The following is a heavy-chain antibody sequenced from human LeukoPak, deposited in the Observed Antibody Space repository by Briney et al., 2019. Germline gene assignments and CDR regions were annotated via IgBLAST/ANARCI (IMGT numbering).Heavy chain of an antibody. CDR3: ARRAGAYSHPYDY. Sequence: RSGGSLRLSCTVSGFTVSSNSMSWVRQAPGKGLEWVSFIYSDNTHYSDSVKGRFTISRDNSKNTLYLQMNSLRAEDTAVYYCARRAGAYSHPYDYWGQGTLVIVSS. D-gene: IGHD4/OR15-4a*01. CDR1: GFTVSSNS. CDR2: IYSDNT. V-gene: IGHV3-53*01. J-gene: IGHJ4*02.